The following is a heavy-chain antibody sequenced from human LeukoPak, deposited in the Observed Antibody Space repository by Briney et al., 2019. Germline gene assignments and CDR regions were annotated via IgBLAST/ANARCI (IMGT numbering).Heavy chain of an antibody. D-gene: IGHD5-12*01. V-gene: IGHV3-7*01. CDR1: GFTISNYW. CDR3: VRDGGVSGYDLLDY. Sequence: GGSLRLSCAASGFTISNYWMTWVRQAPGKGLEWVAHINQDGSKEYYMDSVKARFTISRDNAKNSLSPQMNSLRAEDTAVYYCVRDGGVSGYDLLDYWGQGTLVTVSS. CDR2: INQDGSKE. J-gene: IGHJ4*02.